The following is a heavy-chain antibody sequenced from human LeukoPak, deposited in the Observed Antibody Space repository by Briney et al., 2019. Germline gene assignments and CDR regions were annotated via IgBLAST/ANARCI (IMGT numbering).Heavy chain of an antibody. CDR1: DGSISSHY. D-gene: IGHD3-16*01. V-gene: IGHV4-59*11. Sequence: SETLSLTCTVSDGSISSHYWTWIRQPPGKGLEWIGYIYYTGTTNYNPSLKSRATISVDTSKNQFSLRLSSVTAADTAVYYCARGGVYFDYWGQGTLVTVSS. CDR2: IYYTGTT. CDR3: ARGGVYFDY. J-gene: IGHJ4*02.